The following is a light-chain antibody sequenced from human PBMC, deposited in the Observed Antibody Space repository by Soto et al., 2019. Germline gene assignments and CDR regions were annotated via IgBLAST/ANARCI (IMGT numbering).Light chain of an antibody. V-gene: IGLV2-14*01. J-gene: IGLJ3*02. Sequence: QSVLTQPASVSGSPVQSITISCTGTSSDVGGYNYVSWYQQHPGKAPKLMIYEVSNRPSGVSNRFSGSKSGNTDSLTISGLQAEDEADYYCSSYTSSSTLVFGGGTKLTV. CDR2: EVS. CDR3: SSYTSSSTLV. CDR1: SSDVGGYNY.